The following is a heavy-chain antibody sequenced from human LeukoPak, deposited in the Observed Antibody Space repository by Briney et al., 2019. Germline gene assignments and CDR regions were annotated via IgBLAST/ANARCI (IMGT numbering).Heavy chain of an antibody. Sequence: GSSVKVSCKASGYTFISYAISWVRQAPGQGLEWMGWISGYNGNTQYAQNLQGRVTMTTDTTASTAYMELRSLRSDDTAVYYCARGLGVVTAQSEQPKPRYFDLWGRGTQVTVSS. CDR3: ARGLGVVTAQSEQPKPRYFDL. CDR2: ISGYNGNT. J-gene: IGHJ2*01. CDR1: GYTFISYA. D-gene: IGHD2-21*02. V-gene: IGHV1-18*01.